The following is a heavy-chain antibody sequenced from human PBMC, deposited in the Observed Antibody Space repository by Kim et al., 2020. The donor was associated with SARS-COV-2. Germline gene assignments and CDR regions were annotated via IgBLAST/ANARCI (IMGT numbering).Heavy chain of an antibody. Sequence: VKGRVTISRDNAKNSLYLQMNSLRAEDTAVYYCARGGRHDYGDYTDAFDIWGQGTMVTVSS. J-gene: IGHJ3*02. D-gene: IGHD4-17*01. CDR3: ARGGRHDYGDYTDAFDI. V-gene: IGHV3-11*06.